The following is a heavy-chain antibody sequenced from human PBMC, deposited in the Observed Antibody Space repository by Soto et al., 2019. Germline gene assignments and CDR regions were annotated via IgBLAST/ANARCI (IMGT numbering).Heavy chain of an antibody. V-gene: IGHV1-2*02. D-gene: IGHD1-26*01. Sequence: ASVKVSCKASGYTFTDHYIHWVRQAPGQGLEWMGWNNPKSGDTKYAQNFQDRVTMTRDTSINTAYMELTRLRSDDTAVYYCARGGGRFNTDYWGQGTQVTVSS. CDR2: NNPKSGDT. CDR1: GYTFTDHY. J-gene: IGHJ4*02. CDR3: ARGGGRFNTDY.